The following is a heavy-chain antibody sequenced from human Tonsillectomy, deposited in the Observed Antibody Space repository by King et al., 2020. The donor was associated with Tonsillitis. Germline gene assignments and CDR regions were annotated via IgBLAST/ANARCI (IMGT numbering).Heavy chain of an antibody. CDR3: AKKGYFYDSSGYYGYYVDY. CDR1: GFTFSSYA. D-gene: IGHD3-22*01. CDR2: ISGSSYST. Sequence: VQLVESGGGLVQPGGSLRLSCAASGFTFSSYAMSWVRQAPGKGLEWVSAISGSSYSTYYADSVKGRFTISRDNSKNTLYLQMNSLRAEDTAGYYCAKKGYFYDSSGYYGYYVDYWGQGTLVTVSS. J-gene: IGHJ4*02. V-gene: IGHV3-23*04.